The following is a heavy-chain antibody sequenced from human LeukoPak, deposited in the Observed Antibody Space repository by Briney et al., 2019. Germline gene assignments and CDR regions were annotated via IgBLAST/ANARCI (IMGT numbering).Heavy chain of an antibody. J-gene: IGHJ3*02. CDR1: GYTFTGYY. Sequence: ASVKVSCKASGYTFTGYYVHWVRQAPGQGLEWMGRINPNSGDTNYAQKFQGRVTMTRDTSISTAYMELSRLRSDDTAVYYCARGRDITMIVVVRGYDAFDIWGQGTMVTVSS. D-gene: IGHD3-22*01. V-gene: IGHV1-2*06. CDR2: INPNSGDT. CDR3: ARGRDITMIVVVRGYDAFDI.